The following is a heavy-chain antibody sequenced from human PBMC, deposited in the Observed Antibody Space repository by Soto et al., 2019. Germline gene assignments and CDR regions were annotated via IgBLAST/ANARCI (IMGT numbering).Heavy chain of an antibody. Sequence: SVKVSCKASGGTFSSYAISWVRQAPGQGLEWMGGIIPIFGTANYAQKFQGRVTITADESTSTAYMELSSLRSEDTAVYYCARAAGYYGSSGYFFDYWGQGTLVTVSS. V-gene: IGHV1-69*13. D-gene: IGHD3-22*01. CDR3: ARAAGYYGSSGYFFDY. J-gene: IGHJ4*02. CDR2: IIPIFGTA. CDR1: GGTFSSYA.